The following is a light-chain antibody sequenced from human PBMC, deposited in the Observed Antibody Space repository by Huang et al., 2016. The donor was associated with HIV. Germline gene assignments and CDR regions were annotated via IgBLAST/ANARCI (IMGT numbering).Light chain of an antibody. J-gene: IGKJ2*01. CDR3: QQYNTYLYT. V-gene: IGKV1-5*03. Sequence: DIQMTQSPSTLSASVGDRVTITCRASQNINTWVAWYQQKPGKAPDLLIYRASSLQVGVPSRFTGSGSVTEFTLTSTSLQPDDLGTYYCQQYNTYLYTFGQGTKLEI. CDR1: QNINTW. CDR2: RAS.